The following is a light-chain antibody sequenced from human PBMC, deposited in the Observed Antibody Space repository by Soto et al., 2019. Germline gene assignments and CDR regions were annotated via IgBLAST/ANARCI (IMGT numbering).Light chain of an antibody. J-gene: IGKJ1*01. CDR1: QSVRTN. Sequence: EVMMTQFPDTVSVTAGETVTLSCGASQSVRTNLAWYQQRPGQAPRLLIHYASTRASDIPARFSGSGSGTNFTLAISGLQSEDFAVYYCQQYAYWPETFGQGTKVDNK. V-gene: IGKV3D-15*01. CDR3: QQYAYWPET. CDR2: YAS.